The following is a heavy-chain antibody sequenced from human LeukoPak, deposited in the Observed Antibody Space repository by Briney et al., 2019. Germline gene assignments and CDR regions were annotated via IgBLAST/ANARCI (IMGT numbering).Heavy chain of an antibody. CDR3: ARETYYDSSGSQASRYFDY. CDR2: IIPIFGIA. Sequence: SVKVSCKASGGTFSSYAISCVRQAPGQGLEWMGRIIPIFGIANYAQKFQGRVTITADKSTSTAYMELSSLRSEDTAVYYCARETYYDSSGSQASRYFDYWGQGTLVTVSS. V-gene: IGHV1-69*04. D-gene: IGHD3-22*01. CDR1: GGTFSSYA. J-gene: IGHJ4*02.